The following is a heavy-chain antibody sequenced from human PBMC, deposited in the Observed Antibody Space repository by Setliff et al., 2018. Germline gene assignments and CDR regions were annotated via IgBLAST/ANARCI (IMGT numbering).Heavy chain of an antibody. Sequence: ASVKVSCKASDYAFVSYGLSWMRQAPGQGLEWLGWISAYTGKADYAHNFQDRLTMTTDTSTNTAYMGLRSLTSDDTAVYFCARAPRLEWILPTFDYWGQGTPVTVSS. J-gene: IGHJ4*02. CDR1: DYAFVSYG. CDR2: ISAYTGKA. V-gene: IGHV1-18*01. D-gene: IGHD3-3*01. CDR3: ARAPRLEWILPTFDY.